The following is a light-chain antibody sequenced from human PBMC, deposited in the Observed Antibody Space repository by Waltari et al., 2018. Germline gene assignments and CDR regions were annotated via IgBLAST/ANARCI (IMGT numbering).Light chain of an antibody. CDR1: QSVSSN. Sequence: EIVMTQSPATLSVSPGERATLSCRASQSVSSNLAWYQQKPGQAPRLLVYGASSRATGIPARCSGSGSGTEFTLTISSLQSEDFGVYYCQQYNNWPPTFGGGTKVEIK. V-gene: IGKV3-15*01. CDR3: QQYNNWPPT. J-gene: IGKJ4*01. CDR2: GAS.